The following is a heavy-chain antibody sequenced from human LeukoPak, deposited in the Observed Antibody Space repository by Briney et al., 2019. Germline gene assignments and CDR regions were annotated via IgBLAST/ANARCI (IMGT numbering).Heavy chain of an antibody. V-gene: IGHV5-51*01. CDR1: GYNFANYW. Sequence: EESLKISCQGFGYNFANYWIGWVRQMPGKGLEWMGVIYPGDSDTRYSPSFQGQVTISVDNPINTAYLQWSGLKASDTAMYYCARSEAADHFDHWGQGSLVAVSS. D-gene: IGHD2-15*01. CDR2: IYPGDSDT. CDR3: ARSEAADHFDH. J-gene: IGHJ4*02.